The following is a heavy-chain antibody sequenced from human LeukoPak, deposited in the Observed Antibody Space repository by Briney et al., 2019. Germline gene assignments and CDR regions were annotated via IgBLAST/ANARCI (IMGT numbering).Heavy chain of an antibody. CDR1: GFTVRSDD. D-gene: IGHD3-3*01. CDR2: LDSDGSP. Sequence: PGGSLRLSCAAFGFTVRSDDMNWVRQAPGKGLEWVSILDSDGSPSYADSVKGRFTISRDNSKNTLDLQMNSLRAEDTAVYYCAREGVNSPDDTFDVWGQGTMVRLF. J-gene: IGHJ3*01. CDR3: AREGVNSPDDTFDV. V-gene: IGHV3-53*01.